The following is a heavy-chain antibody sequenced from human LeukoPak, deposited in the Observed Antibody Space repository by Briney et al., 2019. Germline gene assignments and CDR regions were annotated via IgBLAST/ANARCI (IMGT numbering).Heavy chain of an antibody. CDR1: NSSIISDYY. CDR3: ASALYYYETSGYAFDS. Sequence: SETLSLTCSVSNSSIISDYYWGWIRQSPGKGLEWIGSIYHSGTTHYYPSLKNRVSMSIDTSRNQFSLQLNSVTAADTAVYYCASALYYYETSGYAFDSWGQGTLVTVSS. J-gene: IGHJ4*02. CDR2: IYHSGTT. D-gene: IGHD3-22*01. V-gene: IGHV4-38-2*02.